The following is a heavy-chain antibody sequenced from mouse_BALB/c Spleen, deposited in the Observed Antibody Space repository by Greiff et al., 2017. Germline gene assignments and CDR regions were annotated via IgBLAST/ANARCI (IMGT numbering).Heavy chain of an antibody. CDR3: ARMEGGDYYAMDY. Sequence: EVQLVESGGGLVKPGGSLKLSCAASGFTFSSYAMSWVRQTPEKRLEWVASISSGGSTYYPDSVKGRFTISRDNARNILYLQMSSLRTEDTAMYYCARMEGGDYYAMDYWGQGTSVTVSA. CDR2: ISSGGST. V-gene: IGHV5-6-5*01. CDR1: GFTFSSYA. D-gene: IGHD3-3*01. J-gene: IGHJ4*01.